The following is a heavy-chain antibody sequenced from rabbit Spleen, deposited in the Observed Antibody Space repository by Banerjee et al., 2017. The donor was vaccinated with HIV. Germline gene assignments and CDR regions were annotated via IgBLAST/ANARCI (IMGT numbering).Heavy chain of an antibody. V-gene: IGHV1S40*01. CDR1: GFSFSSSDY. D-gene: IGHD1-1*01. CDR2: IAGSSSGFT. Sequence: QSLEESGGDLVKPGASLTLTCTASGFSFSSSDYMCWVRQAPGKGLEWISCIAGSSSGFTYSATWAKGRFTCSKTSSTMVTLQMASLTAADTATYFCARNYVNAFDPWGPGTLVTVS. CDR3: ARNYVNAFDP. J-gene: IGHJ2*01.